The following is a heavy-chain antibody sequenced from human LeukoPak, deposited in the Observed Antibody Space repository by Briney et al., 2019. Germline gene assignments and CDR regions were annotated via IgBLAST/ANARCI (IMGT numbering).Heavy chain of an antibody. J-gene: IGHJ5*02. CDR3: AKRGGQVGPTVTTWDWFDP. CDR1: GFTFSSYA. D-gene: IGHD4-17*01. CDR2: ISGSGGST. Sequence: PGGSLRLSCAASGFTFSSYAMSWVRQAPGKGLEWVPAISGSGGSTYYADSVKGRFTISRDNSKNTLYLQMNSLRAEDTAVYYCAKRGGQVGPTVTTWDWFDPWGQGTLVTVSS. V-gene: IGHV3-23*01.